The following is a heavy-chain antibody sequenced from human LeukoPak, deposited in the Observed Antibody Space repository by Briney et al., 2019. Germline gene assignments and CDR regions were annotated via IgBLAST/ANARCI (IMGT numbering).Heavy chain of an antibody. D-gene: IGHD4-17*01. CDR2: ISYDGSNK. CDR1: GFTFSSYA. V-gene: IGHV3-30-3*01. Sequence: GGSLRLSCAASGFTFSSYAMHWVRQAPGKGLEWVAVISYDGSNKYYADSVKGRFTISRDNSKNTLYLQMNSLRAEDTAVYYCAKGFYGDYVPFDYWGQGTLVTVSS. J-gene: IGHJ4*02. CDR3: AKGFYGDYVPFDY.